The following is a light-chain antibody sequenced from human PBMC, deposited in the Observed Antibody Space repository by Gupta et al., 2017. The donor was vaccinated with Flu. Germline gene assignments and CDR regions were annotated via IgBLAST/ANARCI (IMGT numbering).Light chain of an antibody. CDR2: ENN. V-gene: IGLV1-51*02. J-gene: IGLJ3*02. Sequence: QSVLTQPPPVSAAQGQKVTISCTGSSSNIGNNYVSWYQQLPGTAPKLLIYENNKRPSGIPDRFSGSKSGTSATLGITGLQTGDEADYYCGTWDSSRSAVVFGGGTKLTVL. CDR1: SSNIGNNY. CDR3: GTWDSSRSAVV.